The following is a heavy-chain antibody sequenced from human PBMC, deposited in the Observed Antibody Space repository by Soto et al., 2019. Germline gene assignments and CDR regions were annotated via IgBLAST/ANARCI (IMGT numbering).Heavy chain of an antibody. J-gene: IGHJ4*02. CDR2: INHSGST. V-gene: IGHV4-34*01. Sequence: SETLSLTCAVYGGSFSGYYWSWIRQPPGKGLEWIGEINHSGSTNYNPSLKSRVTMSVDTSKNQVSLKLSSVTAADTAVYHCAGTRGYYYDSSGYLPFDCWGQGTLVTVSS. CDR1: GGSFSGYY. CDR3: AGTRGYYYDSSGYLPFDC. D-gene: IGHD3-22*01.